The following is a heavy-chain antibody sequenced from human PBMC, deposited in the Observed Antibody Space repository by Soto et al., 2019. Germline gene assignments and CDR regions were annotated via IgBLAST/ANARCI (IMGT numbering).Heavy chain of an antibody. CDR1: GFTFSTYA. J-gene: IGHJ4*02. Sequence: EVQLLESGGGLGQPGGSLRLSCAASGFTFSTYALSWVRQGPGKGLEWVSGIDTSGGNTYYADSVKGRFTISGDNSKNLLFLQMSSLSAVDTAVYYCAKDNDFWSGYNLASDYWGQGTLVTVSS. D-gene: IGHD3-3*01. V-gene: IGHV3-23*01. CDR2: IDTSGGNT. CDR3: AKDNDFWSGYNLASDY.